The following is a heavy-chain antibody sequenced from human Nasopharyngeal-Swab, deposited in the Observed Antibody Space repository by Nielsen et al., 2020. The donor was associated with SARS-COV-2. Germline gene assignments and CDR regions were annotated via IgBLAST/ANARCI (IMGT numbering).Heavy chain of an antibody. CDR2: VSYDGTNT. J-gene: IGHJ4*02. D-gene: IGHD3-16*01. CDR1: GFNFTSYA. Sequence: GESLKISCSASGFNFTSYAIYCVRQPPGKGLEWVAVVSYDGTNTFYADSVKGRFAISRDNSKSTVSLQMNSLRSEDTAVYYCAKDRGGRSLDSWGQGTLVTVSS. CDR3: AKDRGGRSLDS. V-gene: IGHV3-30-3*02.